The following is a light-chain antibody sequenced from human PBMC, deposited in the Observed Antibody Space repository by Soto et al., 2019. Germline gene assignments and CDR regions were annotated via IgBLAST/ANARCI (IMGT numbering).Light chain of an antibody. V-gene: IGKV3-11*01. J-gene: IGKJ4*01. CDR1: QSVSSY. Sequence: EIVLTQSPATLSLSPGERATLSCRASQSVSSYLAWYQQKPGQAPRLLIYDASSRATGIPARFSGSGSGTDFTLTISSLEPEDFAVYYCQQRSNWPGLTFGGGPKVDIK. CDR2: DAS. CDR3: QQRSNWPGLT.